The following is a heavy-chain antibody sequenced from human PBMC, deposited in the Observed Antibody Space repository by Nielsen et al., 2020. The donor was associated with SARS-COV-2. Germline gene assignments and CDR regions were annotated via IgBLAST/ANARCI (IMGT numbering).Heavy chain of an antibody. CDR2: INTNTGHP. J-gene: IGHJ6*02. CDR1: GYTFTSYA. V-gene: IGHV7-4-1*02. Sequence: ASVKVSCKASGYTFTSYAMNWVRPAPGQGLEWMGWINTNTGHPTYAQGFTGRFVFSLDTSVSTAYLQISSLKAEDTAVYYCARGGIPGIQLWFHYYYGMDVWGQGTTVTVSS. CDR3: ARGGIPGIQLWFHYYYGMDV. D-gene: IGHD5-18*01.